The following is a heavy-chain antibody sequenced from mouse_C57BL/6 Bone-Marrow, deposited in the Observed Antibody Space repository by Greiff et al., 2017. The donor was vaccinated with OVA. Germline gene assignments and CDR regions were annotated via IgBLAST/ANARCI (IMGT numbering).Heavy chain of an antibody. CDR1: GYTFTSYW. V-gene: IGHV1-55*01. CDR2: IYPGSGST. D-gene: IGHD2-2*01. CDR3: ARLYGYDEDYYAMDY. Sequence: QVQLQQSGAELVKPGASVKMSCKASGYTFTSYWITWVKQRPGQGLEWIGDIYPGSGSTNYNEKFKSKATLTVDTSSSTAYMQLSSLTSEDSAVYYCARLYGYDEDYYAMDYWGQGTSVTVSS. J-gene: IGHJ4*01.